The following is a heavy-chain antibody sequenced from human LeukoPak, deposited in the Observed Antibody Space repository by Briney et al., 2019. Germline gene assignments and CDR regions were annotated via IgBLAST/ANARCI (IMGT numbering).Heavy chain of an antibody. CDR3: ARGVLLKGGFDM. V-gene: IGHV4-39*01. CDR1: GDSISGALYS. Sequence: SESLSLTRSVSGDSISGALYSRARIRQTPGKGLGWIGTIYDSGTTYYNPSLKSRVSISGDTSNNQFSLNLNFVTAADTAVYYCARGVLLKGGFDMWGQGTVVTVS. CDR2: IYDSGTT. D-gene: IGHD2-15*01. J-gene: IGHJ3*02.